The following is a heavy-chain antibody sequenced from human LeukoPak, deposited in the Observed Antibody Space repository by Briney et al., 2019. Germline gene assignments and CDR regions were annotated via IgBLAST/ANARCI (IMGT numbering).Heavy chain of an antibody. CDR1: GFTFISYG. V-gene: IGHV3-23*01. CDR3: ARANGDYDSELDY. J-gene: IGHJ4*02. CDR2: ISGSGGGT. D-gene: IGHD4-17*01. Sequence: TGGSLRLSCAASGFTFISYGMSWVRQAPGKGLEWVSGISGSGGGTYYADSVKGRFTISRDNSKNILYLQMNSLRAEDTAVYYCARANGDYDSELDYWGQGTLVTVSS.